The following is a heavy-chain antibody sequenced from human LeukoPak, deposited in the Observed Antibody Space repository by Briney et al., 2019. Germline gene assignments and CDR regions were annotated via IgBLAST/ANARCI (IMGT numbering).Heavy chain of an antibody. J-gene: IGHJ5*02. V-gene: IGHV3-30*01. D-gene: IGHD3-3*01. CDR2: ISYDGSNK. Sequence: QSGGSLRLSCAASGFTFSSYAMHWVRQAPGKGLEWVAVISYDGSNKYYADSVKGRFTISRDNSKNTLYLQMNSLRAEDTAVYYCARGGRITDFWSGPLWFDPWGQGTLVTVSS. CDR3: ARGGRITDFWSGPLWFDP. CDR1: GFTFSSYA.